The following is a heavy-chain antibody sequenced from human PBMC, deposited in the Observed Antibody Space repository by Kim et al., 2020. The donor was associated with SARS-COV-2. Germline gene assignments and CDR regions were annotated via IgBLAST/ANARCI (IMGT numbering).Heavy chain of an antibody. D-gene: IGHD6-13*01. CDR1: GDSISSSNW. Sequence: SETLSLTCAVSGDSISSSNWWTWVRQPPGKGLEWIGEIHQSGITTYNPSLKSRVTISVDKSKNQFSLNLSSVTAADAAVYYCATVLRAGPAYGGQGPLVT. V-gene: IGHV4-4*02. J-gene: IGHJ4*02. CDR2: IHQSGIT. CDR3: ATVLRAGPAY.